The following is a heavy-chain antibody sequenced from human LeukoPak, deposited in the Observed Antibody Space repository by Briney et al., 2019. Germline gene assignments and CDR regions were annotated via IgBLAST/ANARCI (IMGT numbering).Heavy chain of an antibody. CDR1: GFTFSSYA. CDR2: IEKDGSDK. Sequence: PGGSLRLSCAASGFTFSSYAMSRVRQAPGKGLEWVANIEKDGSDKYYVDSVKSRFTISRDNAKNSLYLQMNSLRAEDSAVYYCARSLWPEDYWGQGTLVTVSS. CDR3: ARSLWPEDY. J-gene: IGHJ4*02. D-gene: IGHD2-21*01. V-gene: IGHV3-7*01.